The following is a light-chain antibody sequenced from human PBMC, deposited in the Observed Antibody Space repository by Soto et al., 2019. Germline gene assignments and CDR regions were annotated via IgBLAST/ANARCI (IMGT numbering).Light chain of an antibody. CDR1: RGVGHD. V-gene: IGKV1-6*01. CDR2: HAS. Sequence: AIQMTQSPSSLSASVGDTVTITCRASRGVGHDLGWYQQKPGKAPKLLIYHASTLQSGVPSRFSGSGSGTDFTLTISSLQAEDFATYYCQQRSNWPLTFGGGTKVEIK. CDR3: QQRSNWPLT. J-gene: IGKJ4*01.